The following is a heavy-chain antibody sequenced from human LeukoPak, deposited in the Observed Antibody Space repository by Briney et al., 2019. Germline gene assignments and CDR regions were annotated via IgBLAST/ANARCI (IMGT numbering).Heavy chain of an antibody. Sequence: ASLKVSCKASGYSFTSQYMHWVRQAPGQGLEWMGIINPSGGSTSYAQKFQGRITITRDTSTSTVYMELTSLKSEDTAVYYCARDQGPAAGTSYNWFDPWDQGTLVIVSS. V-gene: IGHV1-46*01. CDR3: ARDQGPAAGTSYNWFDP. CDR2: INPSGGST. CDR1: GYSFTSQY. D-gene: IGHD6-25*01. J-gene: IGHJ5*02.